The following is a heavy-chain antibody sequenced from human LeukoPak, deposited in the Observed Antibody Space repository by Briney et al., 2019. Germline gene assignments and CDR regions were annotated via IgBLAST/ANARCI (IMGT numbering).Heavy chain of an antibody. CDR1: GFTFSSYE. V-gene: IGHV3-48*03. CDR3: ARRLPYYGMDV. Sequence: PGGSLRLSCAAFGFTFSSYEMNWVRQAPGKGLEWVSKIGGIGSIMYADSVKGRFTISTDSAKSSVYLQMNSLRAEDTAVYYCARRLPYYGMDVWGQGTTVTVSS. J-gene: IGHJ6*02. CDR2: IGGIGSI.